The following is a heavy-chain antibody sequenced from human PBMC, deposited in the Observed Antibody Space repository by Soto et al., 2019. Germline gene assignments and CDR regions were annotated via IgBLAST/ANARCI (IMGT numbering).Heavy chain of an antibody. CDR1: VFTFGNYA. V-gene: IGHV3-23*01. Sequence: EVQLLESGGGLVQPGGSLRLSCAGSVFTFGNYAISWVRQAPGKGLEWVSVISGGGDATYYPDSVKGRFTTSRDNSKNTVYLQMNSLRAEDTAVYYCAKKSLGSITLPALYYFDYWGQGTLVTVSS. CDR2: ISGGGDAT. CDR3: AKKSLGSITLPALYYFDY. D-gene: IGHD7-27*01. J-gene: IGHJ4*02.